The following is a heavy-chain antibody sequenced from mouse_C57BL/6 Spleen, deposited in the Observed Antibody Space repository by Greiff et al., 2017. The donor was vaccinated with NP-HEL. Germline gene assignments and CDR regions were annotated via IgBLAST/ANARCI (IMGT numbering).Heavy chain of an antibody. D-gene: IGHD4-1*01. CDR1: GFTFSSYG. J-gene: IGHJ3*01. Sequence: VQLQQSGGDLVKPGGSLKLSCAASGFTFSSYGMSWVRQTPDKRLEWVATISSGGSYTYYPDSVKGRFTISRDNAKNTRYLQMSSLKSEDTAMYYCARRTGEGFAYWGQGTLVTVSA. CDR3: ARRTGEGFAY. CDR2: ISSGGSYT. V-gene: IGHV5-6*01.